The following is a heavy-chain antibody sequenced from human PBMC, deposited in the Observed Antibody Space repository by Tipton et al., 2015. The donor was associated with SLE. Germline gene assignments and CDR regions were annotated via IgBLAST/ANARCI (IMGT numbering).Heavy chain of an antibody. V-gene: IGHV4-59*12. D-gene: IGHD2-2*01. CDR3: ARDKMEYDVVVPASNWFDP. Sequence: TLSLTCSVSGASISSNYWSWIRQPPGKGLEWIGYIYYSGITNYSPSLESRVTISVDTSKNQFSLKMSSVTAADTAGYYCARDKMEYDVVVPASNWFDPWGQGTLVTVSS. J-gene: IGHJ5*02. CDR2: IYYSGIT. CDR1: GASISSNY.